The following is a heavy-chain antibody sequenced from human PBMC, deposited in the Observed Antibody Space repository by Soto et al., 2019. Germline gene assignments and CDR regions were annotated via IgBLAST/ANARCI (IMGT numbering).Heavy chain of an antibody. J-gene: IGHJ5*02. D-gene: IGHD1-7*01. CDR3: ARQSKLELVDWVAA. CDR2: IYYSGST. V-gene: IGHV4-39*01. Sequence: IRQPPGKGLEWIGSIYYSGSTYYNPSLKSRVTISVDTSKNQFSLKLSSVTAADTAVYYCARQSKLELVDWVAAWGQGTLVTV.